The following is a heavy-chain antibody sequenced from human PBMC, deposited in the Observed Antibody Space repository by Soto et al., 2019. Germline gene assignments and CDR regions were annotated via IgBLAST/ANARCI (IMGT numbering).Heavy chain of an antibody. V-gene: IGHV2-5*02. CDR3: AHLTTGGFYFDC. CDR1: GFSLRNSGVG. D-gene: IGHD3-22*01. CDR2: IYWDEDK. Sequence: QITLKESGPTLVKPTQTLTLTCTFSGFSLRNSGVGVGWIRQPPGKALEWLGLIYWDEDKRYIPSLKSRLNPPKDTSRIHVALTMTNTDPVDTATYYCAHLTTGGFYFDCWGQGTLVTVSA. J-gene: IGHJ4*02.